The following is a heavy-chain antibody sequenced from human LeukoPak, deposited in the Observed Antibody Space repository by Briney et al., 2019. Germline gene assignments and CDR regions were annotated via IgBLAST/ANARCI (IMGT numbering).Heavy chain of an antibody. CDR2: ISPSGGST. J-gene: IGHJ4*02. Sequence: GASVKVSCKAFGYTFTSNYMHWVRQAPGQGPEWMGVISPSGGSTTYAQKFQGRVTITADESTSTAYMELSSLRSEDTAVYYCARRYYYGSGSPGLDYWGQGTLVTVSS. CDR3: ARRYYYGSGSPGLDY. D-gene: IGHD3-10*01. CDR1: GYTFTSNY. V-gene: IGHV1-46*01.